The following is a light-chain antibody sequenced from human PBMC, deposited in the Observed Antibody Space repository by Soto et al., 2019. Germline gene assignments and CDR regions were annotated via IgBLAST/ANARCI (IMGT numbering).Light chain of an antibody. V-gene: IGKV3-11*01. CDR1: QSVSSH. CDR3: QQHSNWPLT. CDR2: DAS. Sequence: EIVLTQSPVTLSLSPGEGGNLSCRASQSVSSHLAWYQQKPGQAPRVLIYDASSRASGIPARFSGSGSETDFTLTISGLEPEDFAIYYCQQHSNWPLTFGGGTKVEI. J-gene: IGKJ4*01.